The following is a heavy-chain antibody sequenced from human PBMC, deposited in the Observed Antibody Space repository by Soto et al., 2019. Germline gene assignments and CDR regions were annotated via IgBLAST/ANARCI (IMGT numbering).Heavy chain of an antibody. CDR2: TYYRSKWYN. J-gene: IGHJ4*02. CDR3: AREFPYYESSDSYFDY. Sequence: SQTLSLTCAISGDSVSGNSAAWNWIRQSSSRGLEWLGRTYYRSKWYNDYAVTVKSRITVTPDTSKNQFSLHLNSVSPEDTAVNYCAREFPYYESSDSYFDYWGQGALVTVS. D-gene: IGHD3-16*01. CDR1: GDSVSGNSAA. V-gene: IGHV6-1*01.